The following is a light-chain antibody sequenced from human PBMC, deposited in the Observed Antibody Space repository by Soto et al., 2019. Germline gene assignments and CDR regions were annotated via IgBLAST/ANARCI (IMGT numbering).Light chain of an antibody. CDR2: DAS. CDR3: QQCRNWPLT. Sequence: EIVMTQSPATLSVSPGEGATLSCKASQNVYNNLAWYQQRPGQPPRLLIYDASTRATGISARFSGSGYGTEFTLTISSLQSEDFAVYFCQQCRNWPLTFGGGTKGGYQT. J-gene: IGKJ4*01. V-gene: IGKV3-15*01. CDR1: QNVYNN.